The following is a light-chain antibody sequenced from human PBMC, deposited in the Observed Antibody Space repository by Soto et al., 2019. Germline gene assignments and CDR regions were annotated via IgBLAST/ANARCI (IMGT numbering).Light chain of an antibody. V-gene: IGLV2-14*01. CDR3: SSYTNINTRACV. J-gene: IGLJ1*01. Sequence: QSVLTQPASVSGSPGQSITISCTGTSGDIGSYNRVSWYQQHPGKAPKLIIYEVTDRPSGVSNRFSGSKSGNTASLTISGIQAEDEAEYYCSSYTNINTRACVFGTGTNVTVL. CDR2: EVT. CDR1: SGDIGSYNR.